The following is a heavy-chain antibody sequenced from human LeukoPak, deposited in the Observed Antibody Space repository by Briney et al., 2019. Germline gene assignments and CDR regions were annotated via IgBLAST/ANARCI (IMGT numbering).Heavy chain of an antibody. CDR3: ARSLDYFDSSGYIFDI. Sequence: SETLSLTCTVSGGSISSYYWSWIRQPPGKGLEWIGYIYYNTNSNPSLMSRVTISIDKSKNQLSLRLSSVIAADTAVYYCARSLDYFDSSGYIFDIWGQGTMVTVSS. J-gene: IGHJ3*02. V-gene: IGHV4-59*08. CDR2: IYYNT. CDR1: GGSISSYY. D-gene: IGHD3-22*01.